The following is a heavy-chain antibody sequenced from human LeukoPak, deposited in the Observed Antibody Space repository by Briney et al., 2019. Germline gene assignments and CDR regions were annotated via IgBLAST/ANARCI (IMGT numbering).Heavy chain of an antibody. CDR3: VKGMISVPGYNWLDP. V-gene: IGHV3-30*14. J-gene: IGHJ5*02. D-gene: IGHD6-19*01. CDR2: ISNDGRNK. Sequence: GGSLRLSCAASGFTFSSYAMHWVRQAPGKGPEWVAFISNDGRNKYYADSVKGRFTISRDNSKNTLYLQVSSLRAEDTAVYYCVKGMISVPGYNWLDPWGQGTLVTVSS. CDR1: GFTFSSYA.